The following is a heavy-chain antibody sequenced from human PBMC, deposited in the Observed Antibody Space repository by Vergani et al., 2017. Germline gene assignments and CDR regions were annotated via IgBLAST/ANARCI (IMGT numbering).Heavy chain of an antibody. J-gene: IGHJ4*02. V-gene: IGHV1-69*01. CDR2: IIPIFGTA. CDR1: GGTFSSYA. D-gene: IGHD6-13*01. Sequence: QVQLVQSGAEVKKPGSSVKVSCKASGGTFSSYAISWVRQAPGQGLEWMGGIIPIFGTANYAQKFQGRVTITADDSTSTAYMELSSLRSEDTAVYYCASRGAAAGICCGCDPDVRLDYWGQGTLVTVSS. CDR3: ASRGAAAGICCGCDPDVRLDY.